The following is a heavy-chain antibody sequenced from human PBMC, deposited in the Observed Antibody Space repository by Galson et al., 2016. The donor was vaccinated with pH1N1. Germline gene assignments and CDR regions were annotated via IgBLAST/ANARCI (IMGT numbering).Heavy chain of an antibody. D-gene: IGHD4-23*01. CDR1: GFTFDDHG. J-gene: IGHJ4*02. CDR3: ARENSEGLDY. Sequence: SLRLSCAASGFTFDDHGMSWVRQVPGKGLESVCGINWNGGRKECGDSMKGRFTISGDNAKNFVYLQMNSLRVEDTALYYCARENSEGLDYWGQGTLVTVSS. V-gene: IGHV3-20*04. CDR2: INWNGGRK.